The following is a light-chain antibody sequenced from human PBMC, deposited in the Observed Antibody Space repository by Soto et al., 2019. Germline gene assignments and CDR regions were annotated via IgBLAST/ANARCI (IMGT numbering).Light chain of an antibody. J-gene: IGKJ1*01. Sequence: EIVLTQSPGTLSLSPGERAALSCRASQSVRSDSLAWYQEKPGQAPTLLIYAASYRATGIPDRFSGSGAGTEFTLTISSLQSEDFAVYYCQQYINWPRTFGQGTKVDIK. CDR3: QQYINWPRT. CDR1: QSVRSD. CDR2: AAS. V-gene: IGKV3D-15*01.